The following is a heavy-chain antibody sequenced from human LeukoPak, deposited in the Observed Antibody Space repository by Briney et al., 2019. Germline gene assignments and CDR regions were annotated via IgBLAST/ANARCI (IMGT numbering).Heavy chain of an antibody. V-gene: IGHV1-69*01. J-gene: IGHJ4*02. CDR1: GGTFSRYA. CDR2: IIPMFGTA. CDR3: AREFGEMATIYFDY. D-gene: IGHD5-24*01. Sequence: ASVKVSCKASGGTFSRYAISWVRQAPGQGLEWMGGIIPMFGTANYAQKFQGRVTITADESTSTAYMELSSLRFEDTAVYCCAREFGEMATIYFDYWGQGTLVTVSS.